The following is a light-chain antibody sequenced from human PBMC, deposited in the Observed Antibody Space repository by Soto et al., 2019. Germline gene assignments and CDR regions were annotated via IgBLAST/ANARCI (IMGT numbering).Light chain of an antibody. CDR3: SSYAGSPVV. Sequence: QSALTQPPSASGSPGQSVTISCTGTSGDVGGYNYVSWYQQHPGKAPKLVIYEVSERPSGVPDRFSGSKSGNTASLTVSGLQAEDEAIYYCSSYAGSPVVFGGGTKLTV. J-gene: IGLJ2*01. CDR2: EVS. V-gene: IGLV2-8*01. CDR1: SGDVGGYNY.